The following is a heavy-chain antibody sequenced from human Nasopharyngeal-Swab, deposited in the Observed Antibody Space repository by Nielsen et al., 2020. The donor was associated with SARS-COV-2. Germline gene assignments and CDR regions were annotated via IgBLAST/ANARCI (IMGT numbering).Heavy chain of an antibody. CDR2: IDPSDSYT. D-gene: IGHD5/OR15-5a*01. V-gene: IGHV5-10-1*01. Sequence: VRQMPGKGLEWMGRIDPSDSYTNYGPSFQGHATISVDKSISAAYLQWTSLKASDTAMYYCARDVSGNYWGQGTLVTVSS. CDR3: ARDVSGNY. J-gene: IGHJ4*02.